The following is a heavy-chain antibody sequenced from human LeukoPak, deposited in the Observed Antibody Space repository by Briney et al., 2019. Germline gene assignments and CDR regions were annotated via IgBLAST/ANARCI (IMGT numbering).Heavy chain of an antibody. Sequence: GGSLRLSCAASGFTFGSYAMSWVRQAPGRGLEWVSAISGSGGNTYYADSVKGRFTISRDNSKNTLYLQMNSLRADDTPVYYCARNHHNSGGRCDFWGQGTLVTVSS. J-gene: IGHJ4*02. D-gene: IGHD2-15*01. V-gene: IGHV3-23*01. CDR3: ARNHHNSGGRCDF. CDR1: GFTFGSYA. CDR2: ISGSGGNT.